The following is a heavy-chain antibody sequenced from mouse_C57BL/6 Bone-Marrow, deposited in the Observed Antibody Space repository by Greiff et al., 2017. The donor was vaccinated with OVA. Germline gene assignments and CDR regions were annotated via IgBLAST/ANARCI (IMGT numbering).Heavy chain of an antibody. V-gene: IGHV1-64*01. CDR1: GYTFTSYW. CDR3: ARSLYYSNYPVAY. CDR2: IHPNSGST. D-gene: IGHD2-5*01. Sequence: QVQLKQSGAELVKPGASVKLSCKASGYTFTSYWMHWVKQRPGQGLEWIGMIHPNSGSTNYNEKFKSKATLTVDKSSSTAYMQLSSLTSEDSAVYYCARSLYYSNYPVAYWGQGTLVTVSA. J-gene: IGHJ3*01.